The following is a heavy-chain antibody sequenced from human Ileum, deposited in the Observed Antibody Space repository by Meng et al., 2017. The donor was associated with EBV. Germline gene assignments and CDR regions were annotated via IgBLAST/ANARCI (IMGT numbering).Heavy chain of an antibody. Sequence: GQLVQAGAEVKSPGASVKVSCKASGYTFTSYAMHWVRQAPVQRLEWMGWINAGNGNTKYSQKFQGRVTITRDTSASTAYMELSSLRSEDTAVYFCARSWDMGPDQNWGFDHWGQGTLVTVSS. CDR3: ARSWDMGPDQNWGFDH. CDR2: INAGNGNT. CDR1: GYTFTSYA. J-gene: IGHJ4*02. V-gene: IGHV1-3*01. D-gene: IGHD2-15*01.